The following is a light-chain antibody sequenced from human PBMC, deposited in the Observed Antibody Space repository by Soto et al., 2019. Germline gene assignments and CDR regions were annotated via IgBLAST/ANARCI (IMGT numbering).Light chain of an antibody. CDR1: QGINNN. CDR3: QPYSSSPRT. V-gene: IGKV1-16*02. CDR2: SAS. J-gene: IGKJ1*01. Sequence: TSRASQGINNNLAWFQQKPGKAPRSLIYSASSLQSGVPSKFSGCGSGTEFTLTMSCLQSEEFALYYCQPYSSSPRTFGRGTKVDI.